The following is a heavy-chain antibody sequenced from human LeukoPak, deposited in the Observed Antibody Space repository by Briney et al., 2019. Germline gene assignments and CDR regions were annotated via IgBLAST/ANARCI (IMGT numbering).Heavy chain of an antibody. CDR1: GYSISSGYY. Sequence: SETLSLTCTVSGYSISSGYYWGWIRQSPGKGLEWIGSVYYSGSTYYNPSLKSPVTISVDTSKNQFSLELSSVTAADTAVYYCARLGAYYYDSSGYYYNRYFDYWGQGILVTVSS. CDR3: ARLGAYYYDSSGYYYNRYFDY. J-gene: IGHJ4*02. CDR2: VYYSGST. V-gene: IGHV4-38-2*02. D-gene: IGHD3-22*01.